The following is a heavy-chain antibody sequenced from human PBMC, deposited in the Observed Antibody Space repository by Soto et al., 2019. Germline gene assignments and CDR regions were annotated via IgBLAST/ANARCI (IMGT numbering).Heavy chain of an antibody. CDR3: ARDLAGYTYGHNYYGMDV. Sequence: GGSLRLSCAASGFTFSSYAMHWVRQAPGKGLEWVAVISYDGSNKYYADSVKGRFTISRDNSKNTLYLQMNSLRAEDTAVYYCARDLAGYTYGHNYYGMDVWGQGTTVTVSS. CDR2: ISYDGSNK. D-gene: IGHD5-18*01. V-gene: IGHV3-30-3*01. CDR1: GFTFSSYA. J-gene: IGHJ6*02.